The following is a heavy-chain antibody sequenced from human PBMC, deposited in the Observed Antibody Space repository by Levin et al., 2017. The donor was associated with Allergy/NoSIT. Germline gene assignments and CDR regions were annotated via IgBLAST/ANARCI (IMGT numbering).Heavy chain of an antibody. CDR2: INHSGST. Sequence: PSETLSLTCAVYGGSFSGYYWSWIRQPPGKGLEWIGEINHSGSTNYNPSLKSRVTISVDTSKNQFSLKLSSVTAADTAVYYCARELPFRQYCSGGSCYRRALDGNWFDPWGQGTLVTVSS. D-gene: IGHD2-15*01. CDR3: ARELPFRQYCSGGSCYRRALDGNWFDP. V-gene: IGHV4-34*01. J-gene: IGHJ5*02. CDR1: GGSFSGYY.